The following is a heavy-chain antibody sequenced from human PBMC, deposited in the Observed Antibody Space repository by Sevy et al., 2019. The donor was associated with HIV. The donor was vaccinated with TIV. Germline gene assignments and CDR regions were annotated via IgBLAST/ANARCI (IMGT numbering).Heavy chain of an antibody. CDR2: IIPIFGTA. D-gene: IGHD4-4*01. CDR3: ARGADYSKHYYYYYMDV. V-gene: IGHV1-69*13. Sequence: ASVKVSCKASGGTFSSYAISWVRQAPGQGLEWMGGIIPIFGTANYAQKFQGRVTITADESTSTAYMELSSLRSEDTAVYYCARGADYSKHYYYYYMDVWGKGTTVTVSS. CDR1: GGTFSSYA. J-gene: IGHJ6*03.